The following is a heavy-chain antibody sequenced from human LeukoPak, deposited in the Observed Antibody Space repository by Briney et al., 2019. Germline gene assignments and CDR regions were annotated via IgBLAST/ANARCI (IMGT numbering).Heavy chain of an antibody. CDR1: GGSISTYY. D-gene: IGHD2-2*01. CDR3: ARSADIQYFDY. J-gene: IGHJ4*02. CDR2: IYSIGRT. V-gene: IGHV4-4*08. Sequence: SETLSLTCTVSGGSISTYYWNWIRQAPGKGLEWLGYIYSIGRTNHNPSLRNRVTMSLDTSTNQFSLKVSSLTAADTAVYYCARSADIQYFDYWGQGTLVTVSS.